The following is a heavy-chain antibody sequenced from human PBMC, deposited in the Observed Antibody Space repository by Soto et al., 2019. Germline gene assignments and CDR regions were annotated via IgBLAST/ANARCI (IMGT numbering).Heavy chain of an antibody. D-gene: IGHD6-13*01. CDR2: IYSSGST. Sequence: PSETLSITCTVSGGSINSGSYYWGWIRQPPGKGLEWIGSIYSSGSTYYNPSLKSRVTISVDTSKNQFSLKLSSVTAADTAVYYCARPGVSLYYFDYWGQGTLVTVSS. J-gene: IGHJ4*02. V-gene: IGHV4-39*01. CDR1: GGSINSGSYY. CDR3: ARPGVSLYYFDY.